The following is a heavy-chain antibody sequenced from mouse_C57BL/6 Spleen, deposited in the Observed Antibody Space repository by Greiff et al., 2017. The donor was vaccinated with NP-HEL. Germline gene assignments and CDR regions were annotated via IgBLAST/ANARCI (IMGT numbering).Heavy chain of an antibody. J-gene: IGHJ3*01. CDR2: LYPGDGDT. Sequence: QVQLQQSGPELVKPGASVKISCKASGYAFSSSWMNWVKQRPGQGLEWIGRLYPGDGDTNYNGKFKGKATLTADKSSSTAYMQLSSLTSEDSAVYFCAHYYYDYDGFAYWGQGTLVTVSA. D-gene: IGHD2-4*01. V-gene: IGHV1-82*01. CDR1: GYAFSSSW. CDR3: AHYYYDYDGFAY.